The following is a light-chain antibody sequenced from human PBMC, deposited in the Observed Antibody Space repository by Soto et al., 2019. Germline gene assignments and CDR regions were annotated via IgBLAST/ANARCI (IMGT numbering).Light chain of an antibody. CDR1: STDVGGYNY. CDR3: SSYGGRYNYV. Sequence: QSVLTQPPSAAGSPGQSVTISCTGTSTDVGGYNYVSWYQQYPGKAPKLMIYEVSKRPSGVPDRFSGSKSGNTASLTVFGLQAGDGADYYGSSYGGRYNYVFGTGPKLPVL. J-gene: IGLJ1*01. V-gene: IGLV2-8*01. CDR2: EVS.